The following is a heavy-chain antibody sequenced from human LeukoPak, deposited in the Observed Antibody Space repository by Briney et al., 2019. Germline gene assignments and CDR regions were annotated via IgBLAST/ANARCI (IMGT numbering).Heavy chain of an antibody. CDR1: GVTVTINY. J-gene: IGHJ6*02. CDR2: IFSGGST. CDR3: ARDKGAAAGEKYYYYGMDV. V-gene: IGHV3-53*04. Sequence: RGCPRPSSAASGVTVTINYTSWGRQGPGEGVGLGLVIFSGGSTYYADSVKGRFTISRHNSKNTLYLQMNSLRAEDTAVYYCARDKGAAAGEKYYYYGMDVWGQGTTVTVSS. D-gene: IGHD6-13*01.